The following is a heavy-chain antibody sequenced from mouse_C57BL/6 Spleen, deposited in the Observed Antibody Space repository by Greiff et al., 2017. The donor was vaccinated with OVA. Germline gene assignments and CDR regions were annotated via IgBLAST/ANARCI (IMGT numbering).Heavy chain of an antibody. J-gene: IGHJ1*03. V-gene: IGHV1-52*01. CDR1: GYTFTSYW. CDR2: IDPSDSET. D-gene: IGHD1-1*01. Sequence: QVQLKQPGAELVRPGSSVKLSCKASGYTFTSYWMHWVKQRPIQGLEWIGNIDPSDSETHYNQKFKDKATLTVDKSSSTAYMQLSSLTSEDSAVYDGAGGDYYGSSHWYFDVWGKGTMVTVSS. CDR3: AGGDYYGSSHWYFDV.